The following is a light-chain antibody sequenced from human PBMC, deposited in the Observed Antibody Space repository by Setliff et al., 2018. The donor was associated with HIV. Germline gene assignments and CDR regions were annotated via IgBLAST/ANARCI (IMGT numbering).Light chain of an antibody. CDR3: QVWDSSSDHYV. CDR1: NIGSKT. J-gene: IGLJ1*01. Sequence: SYELTQSPSVSVAPGKTASITCGGNNIGSKTVSWYQQRSGQAPVLVVFDDSDRPSGIPERFTGSNSGTTATLTISRVEAGDEADYYCQVWDSSSDHYVFGTGTKVTVL. V-gene: IGLV3-21*03. CDR2: DDS.